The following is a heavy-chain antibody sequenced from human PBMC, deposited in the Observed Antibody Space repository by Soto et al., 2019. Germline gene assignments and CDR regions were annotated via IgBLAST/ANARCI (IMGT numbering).Heavy chain of an antibody. CDR3: ARGRSGATWFNDF. D-gene: IGHD2-15*01. CDR1: GGLFSSYP. V-gene: IGHV1-69*01. Sequence: QVQLVQSGAEVKKPGSSVKVSCKASGGLFSSYPISWVRQVPGQGLEWMGGIIPVFQTAYYTQRFQGRVTITARETPSTAYMELRSVRSEDTAIYYSARGRSGATWFNDFWGQGTLVTVSS. J-gene: IGHJ4*02. CDR2: IIPVFQTA.